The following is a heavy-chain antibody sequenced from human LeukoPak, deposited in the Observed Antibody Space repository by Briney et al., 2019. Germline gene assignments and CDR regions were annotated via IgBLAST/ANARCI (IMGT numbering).Heavy chain of an antibody. CDR1: GFTFSSYW. V-gene: IGHV3-74*01. CDR2: INSDGSST. D-gene: IGHD6-13*01. CDR3: ARPSIAAAGKPDWYFDL. J-gene: IGHJ2*01. Sequence: SGGSLRLSCAASGFTFSSYWMHWVRQAPGKGLVWVSRINSDGSSTSYADSVKGRFTISRDNAKNTLYLQMNSLRAEDTAVYYCARPSIAAAGKPDWYFDLWGRGTLVTVSS.